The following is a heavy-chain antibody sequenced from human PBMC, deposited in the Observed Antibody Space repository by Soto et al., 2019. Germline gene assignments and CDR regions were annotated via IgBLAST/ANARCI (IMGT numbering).Heavy chain of an antibody. CDR2: IHNGRST. V-gene: IGHV4-59*01. CDR3: ARTLSGGFDY. Sequence: QVQLQESGPGLVKPSETLSLTCTVSGDSLTRNYWSWIRQPPGKGLEWLAYIHNGRSTNYNPSLVTRVSISLDTSKSQCSLNLNSVTAADTAVYYCARTLSGGFDYWGQGTLVTVSS. J-gene: IGHJ4*02. CDR1: GDSLTRNY.